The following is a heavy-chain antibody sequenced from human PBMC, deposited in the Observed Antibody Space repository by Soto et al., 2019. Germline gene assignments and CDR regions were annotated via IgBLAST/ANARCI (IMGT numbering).Heavy chain of an antibody. J-gene: IGHJ6*02. Sequence: KTSETLSLTXTVSGGSITSGGYYWSWTRQHPGKGLEWIGYIYYSGTTYYNPSLKSRVSISEDTSKNQFFLKLSSVTAADTAVYYCARVPGGGRQGSIIPWYNFGMGVWGQGTTVTVSS. D-gene: IGHD1-1*01. V-gene: IGHV4-31*02. CDR1: GGSITSGGYY. CDR2: IYYSGTT. CDR3: ARVPGGGRQGSIIPWYNFGMGV.